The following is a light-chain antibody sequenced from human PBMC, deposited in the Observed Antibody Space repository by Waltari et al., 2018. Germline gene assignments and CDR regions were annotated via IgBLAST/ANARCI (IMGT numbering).Light chain of an antibody. J-gene: IGLJ2*01. CDR3: KVWDSSGDHPV. CDR1: NIRSKT. V-gene: IGLV3-21*03. CDR2: DDT. Sequence: SYVLTQPPSVSVAPGKTARISCAGQNIRSKTVHWYQHRPGQAPVLVIYDDTVRPSGIPDRIAGADTATLTIARVEAGDEADYYCKVWDSSGDHPVFGGGTRLTVL.